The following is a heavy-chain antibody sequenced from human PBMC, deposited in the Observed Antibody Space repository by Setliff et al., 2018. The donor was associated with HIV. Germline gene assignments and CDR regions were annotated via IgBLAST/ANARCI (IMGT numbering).Heavy chain of an antibody. CDR1: GGSISSGGYY. CDR2: IYSSGST. D-gene: IGHD5-12*01. Sequence: PSETLSLTCTVSGGSISSGGYYWSWIRQPAGKGLEWIGRIYSSGSTTYSPSLKSRVTILLDPSKNQFSLKLSSVTAADTAVYYCARSRGTQQEEYYSDYWGQGTLVTVSS. CDR3: ARSRGTQQEEYYSDY. J-gene: IGHJ4*02. V-gene: IGHV4-61*02.